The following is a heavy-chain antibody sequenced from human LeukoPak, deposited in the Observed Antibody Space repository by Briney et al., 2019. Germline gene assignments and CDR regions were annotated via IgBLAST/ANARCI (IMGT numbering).Heavy chain of an antibody. CDR3: AREENYDYVWGSYPHLGFDY. J-gene: IGHJ4*02. CDR1: GGSISSYY. CDR2: IYTSGST. Sequence: PSETLSLTCTVSGGSISSYYWSWIRQPAGKGLEWIGRIYTSGSTNYNPSLKSRVTMSVDTSKNQFSLKLSSVTAADTAVYYCAREENYDYVWGSYPHLGFDYWGQGTLVTVSS. V-gene: IGHV4-4*07. D-gene: IGHD3-16*02.